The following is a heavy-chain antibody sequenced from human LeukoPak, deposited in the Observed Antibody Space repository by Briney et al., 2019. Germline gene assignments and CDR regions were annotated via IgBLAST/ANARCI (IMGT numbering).Heavy chain of an antibody. CDR2: IKSKTDDGTT. V-gene: IGHV3-15*01. J-gene: IGHJ4*02. CDR3: STDSENYDFWSY. Sequence: PGGSLRPSCAASGFTFSSYWMSWVRQAPGKGLEWVGRIKSKTDDGTTDYAAPVKGRFTISRDDSKNTLYLQMNSLKTEDTAVYYCSTDSENYDFWSYWGQGTLVTVSS. CDR1: GFTFSSYW. D-gene: IGHD3-3*01.